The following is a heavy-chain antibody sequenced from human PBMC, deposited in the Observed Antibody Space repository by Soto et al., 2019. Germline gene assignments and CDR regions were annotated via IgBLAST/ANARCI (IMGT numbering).Heavy chain of an antibody. V-gene: IGHV1-69*01. J-gene: IGHJ6*02. CDR3: AAELGFGKLSVV. CDR1: GDTFKNCV. D-gene: IGHD3-10*01. CDR2: IIPLFGTT. Sequence: QVQVVQSGVEVRRPGSSVKVSCKASGDTFKNCVISWVRQAPGQGLEWMGGIIPLFGTTDFAQRFQGRLTIPTVESTTTAYMELRRLRSEDTATYYCAAELGFGKLSVVWGQGTTVIGSS.